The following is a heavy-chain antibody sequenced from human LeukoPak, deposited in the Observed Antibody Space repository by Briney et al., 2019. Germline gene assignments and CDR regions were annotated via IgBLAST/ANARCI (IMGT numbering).Heavy chain of an antibody. V-gene: IGHV4-30-4*01. J-gene: IGHJ4*02. CDR1: GGSISSGDYY. Sequence: SQTPSLTCTVSGGSISSGDYYWSWIRQPPGKGLEWIGYIYYSGSTYYNPSLKSRVTISVDTSKNQFSLKLSSVTAADTAVYYCARGVRFLEWLYEVDYWGQGTLVTVSS. CDR2: IYYSGST. CDR3: ARGVRFLEWLYEVDY. D-gene: IGHD3-3*01.